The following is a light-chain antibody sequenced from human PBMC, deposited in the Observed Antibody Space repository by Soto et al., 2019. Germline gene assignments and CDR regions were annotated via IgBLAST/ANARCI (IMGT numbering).Light chain of an antibody. CDR1: SSDIGGFNS. CDR2: EVN. CDR3: SSYVGGLYV. V-gene: IGLV2-8*01. Sequence: QSVLTQPPSASGSPGQSVTVSCTGTSSDIGGFNSVSWYQQHPGRAPKLMIYEVNKRPSGVPDRFSGSKSGNTASLTVSGLQAEDEATYYCSSYVGGLYVFGTGTKLTVL. J-gene: IGLJ1*01.